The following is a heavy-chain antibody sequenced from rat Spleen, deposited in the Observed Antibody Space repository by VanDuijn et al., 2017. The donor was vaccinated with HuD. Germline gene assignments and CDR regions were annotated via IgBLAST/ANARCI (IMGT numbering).Heavy chain of an antibody. D-gene: IGHD4-3*01. J-gene: IGHJ3*01. CDR3: ARLGGLRNWFAY. Sequence: EVQLVESGGGQVQPGRSLKLSCVASGFTFNNYWMTWIRQAPGKGLEWVASISYDGSATYYRDSVKGRFTLSRDDEESTLYLQMDSLRSEDTATYFCARLGGLRNWFAYWGQGTLVTVSS. CDR1: GFTFNNYW. CDR2: ISYDGSAT. V-gene: IGHV5-31*01.